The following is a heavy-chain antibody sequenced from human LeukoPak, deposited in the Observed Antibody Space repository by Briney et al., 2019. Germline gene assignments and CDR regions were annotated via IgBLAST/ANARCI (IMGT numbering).Heavy chain of an antibody. Sequence: ASVKVSCKASGYTFTSYGISWVRQAPGQGLEWMGWIIPYNGNTNYAQKLQGRVTITTDTSTSTAYMELRSLRSDDTAVYYCARDGGFGELWRLGKWGEGTLVTVSS. CDR1: GYTFTSYG. CDR3: ARDGGFGELWRLGK. CDR2: IIPYNGNT. J-gene: IGHJ4*02. D-gene: IGHD3-10*01. V-gene: IGHV1-18*01.